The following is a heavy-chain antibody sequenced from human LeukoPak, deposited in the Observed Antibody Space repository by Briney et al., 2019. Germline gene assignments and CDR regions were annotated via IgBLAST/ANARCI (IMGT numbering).Heavy chain of an antibody. CDR1: GYTFTSYG. CDR3: TREATGYSWFDP. CDR2: ISGYNGNT. D-gene: IGHD3-9*01. V-gene: IGHV1-18*01. Sequence: ASVTVSCKASGYTFTSYGISWVRQAPGQGLEWMGWISGYNGNTSYAQKFQGRVTMTTDTSTNTAYMELRSLRSDDTAVYYCTREATGYSWFDPWGQGTLVTVSS. J-gene: IGHJ5*02.